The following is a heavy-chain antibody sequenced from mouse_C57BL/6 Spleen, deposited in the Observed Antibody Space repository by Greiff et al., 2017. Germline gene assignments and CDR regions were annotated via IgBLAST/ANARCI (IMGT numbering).Heavy chain of an antibody. J-gene: IGHJ2*01. CDR3: ARDYGSSHADYFDY. CDR2: IYPGSGST. CDR1: GYTFTSYW. V-gene: IGHV1-55*01. D-gene: IGHD1-1*01. Sequence: VQLQQPGAELVKPGASVKMSCKASGYTFTSYWITWVKQRPGQGLEWIGDIYPGSGSTNYNEKFKSKATLTVDTSSSTAYMQLSSLTSEDSAVYYCARDYGSSHADYFDYWGQGTTLTVSS.